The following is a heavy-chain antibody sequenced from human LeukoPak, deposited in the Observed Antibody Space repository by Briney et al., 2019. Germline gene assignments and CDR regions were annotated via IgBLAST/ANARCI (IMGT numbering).Heavy chain of an antibody. Sequence: PGGSLRLSCAASGSTFSSYAMSWVRQAPGKGLEWVSAISGSGGSTYYADSVKGRFTISRDNSKNTLYLQMNSLRAEDTAVYYCAKDTQPYDYVWGSFDYWGQGTLVTVSS. CDR2: ISGSGGST. CDR1: GSTFSSYA. V-gene: IGHV3-23*01. CDR3: AKDTQPYDYVWGSFDY. J-gene: IGHJ4*02. D-gene: IGHD3-16*01.